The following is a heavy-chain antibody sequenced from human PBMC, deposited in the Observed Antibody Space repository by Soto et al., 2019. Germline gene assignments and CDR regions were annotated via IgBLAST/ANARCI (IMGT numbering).Heavy chain of an antibody. Sequence: PVGSLRLSCAASGFTFSEYRMHWVRQVPGEGLVWVSRSNGDGSRANYADSVKGRFTISRDNAKNTVYLQMNSLRAEDTAVYYCARDRDTAIMVYGDGMDVWGQGTTVTVSS. CDR1: GFTFSEYR. J-gene: IGHJ6*02. CDR2: SNGDGSRA. D-gene: IGHD2-8*01. CDR3: ARDRDTAIMVYGDGMDV. V-gene: IGHV3-74*01.